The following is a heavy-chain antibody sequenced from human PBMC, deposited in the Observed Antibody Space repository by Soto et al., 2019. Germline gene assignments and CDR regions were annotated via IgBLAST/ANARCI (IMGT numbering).Heavy chain of an antibody. CDR3: ARDWRHNWDAGGYYYYAMDV. CDR2: IYHSGTT. V-gene: IGHV4-31*03. J-gene: IGHJ6*02. D-gene: IGHD1-1*01. Sequence: QVQLQESGPGLVKPSQTLSLTCTVSGASISSGGYYSWIRQHPGKDLEWIGYIYHSGTTYYNPSPKSRVSISIDTSNNQFSLRLSSVTAADTAVYYCARDWRHNWDAGGYYYYAMDVWGQGTTVTVSS. CDR1: GASISSGGYY.